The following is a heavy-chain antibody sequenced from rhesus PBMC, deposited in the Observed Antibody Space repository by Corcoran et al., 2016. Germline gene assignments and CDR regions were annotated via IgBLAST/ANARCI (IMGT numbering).Heavy chain of an antibody. Sequence: QVQLQESGPGLLKPSETLSLTCAVSGGSIRGGYGWGWIRQSPGKGLEWIGIIYSSSGNTYYNPSLNSRVTISTDTSKNQCSLKRSAVTAADTDVYYCARDRGSYSFFDYWGQGVLVTVSS. CDR3: ARDRGSYSFFDY. CDR1: GGSIRGGYG. D-gene: IGHD5-12*01. CDR2: IYSSSGNT. J-gene: IGHJ4*01. V-gene: IGHV4S7*01.